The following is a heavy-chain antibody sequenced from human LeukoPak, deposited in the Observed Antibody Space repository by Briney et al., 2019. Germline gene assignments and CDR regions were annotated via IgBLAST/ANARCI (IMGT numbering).Heavy chain of an antibody. V-gene: IGHV3-30*02. J-gene: IGHJ4*02. CDR1: GFTFSSYG. CDR2: IWYDGSNK. D-gene: IGHD6-19*01. CDR3: AKLAVADRFDY. Sequence: GGSLRLSCAASGFTFSSYGMHWVRQAPGKGLEWVAVIWYDGSNKYYADSVKGRFTISRDNSKNTLYLQMNSLRAEDTAVYYCAKLAVADRFDYWGQGTLVTVPS.